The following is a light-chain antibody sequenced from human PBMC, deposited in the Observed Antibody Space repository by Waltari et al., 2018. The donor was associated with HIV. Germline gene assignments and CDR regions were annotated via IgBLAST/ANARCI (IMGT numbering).Light chain of an antibody. J-gene: IGKJ1*01. Sequence: DIQMTQSPFTLSASVGDRVTIPCRASQSISSWLAWYQQKPGKAPKLLSYKASSLESGVPSRFSGSGSGTEFTLTISSLQPDDFATYYCQQYNSFRTFGQGTKVEIK. V-gene: IGKV1-5*03. CDR2: KAS. CDR3: QQYNSFRT. CDR1: QSISSW.